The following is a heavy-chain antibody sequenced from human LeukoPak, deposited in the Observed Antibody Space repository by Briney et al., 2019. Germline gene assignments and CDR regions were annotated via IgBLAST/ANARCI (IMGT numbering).Heavy chain of an antibody. CDR3: ARPELGGEALDY. D-gene: IGHD2-15*01. V-gene: IGHV4-39*01. CDR1: GGSISSSSYY. CDR2: IYYSGST. J-gene: IGHJ4*02. Sequence: SSETLSLTCTVSGGSISSSSYYWGWIRQPPGKGLEWIGSIYYSGSTYYNPSLKSRLTMSVDTSKNQFSLRLRSVTAADTAVYYCARPELGGEALDYWGQGTPVTVSS.